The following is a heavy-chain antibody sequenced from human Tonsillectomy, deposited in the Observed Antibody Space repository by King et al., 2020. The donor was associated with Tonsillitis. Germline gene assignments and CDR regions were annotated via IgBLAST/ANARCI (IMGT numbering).Heavy chain of an antibody. CDR3: VRDGRGFDWIYIDS. Sequence: WFRQAPWKGLEWVGFIRSKGYGGSTDYAASVKGRFTITRDDSSSIMYLHMKSLRTEDTAVYSCVRDGRGFDWIYIDSCGQGILVTVSS. V-gene: IGHV3-49*03. D-gene: IGHD3-9*01. CDR2: IRSKGYGGST. J-gene: IGHJ4*02.